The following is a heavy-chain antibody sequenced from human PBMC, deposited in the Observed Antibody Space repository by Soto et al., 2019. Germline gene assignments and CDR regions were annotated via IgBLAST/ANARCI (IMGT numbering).Heavy chain of an antibody. V-gene: IGHV4-30-4*01. CDR1: GGSISSGDYY. J-gene: IGHJ4*02. CDR2: IYHSGST. D-gene: IGHD3-22*01. Sequence: SETLSLTCTVSGGSISSGDYYWSWIRQPPGKGLEWIGYIYHSGSTYYNPSLKSRVTISVDTSKNQFSLKLSSVTAADTAVYYCARESSGHYVDYWGQGTLVTVSS. CDR3: ARESSGHYVDY.